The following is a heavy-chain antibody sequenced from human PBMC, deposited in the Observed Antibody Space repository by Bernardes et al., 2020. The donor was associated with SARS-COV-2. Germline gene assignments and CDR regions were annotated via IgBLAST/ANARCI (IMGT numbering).Heavy chain of an antibody. D-gene: IGHD6-13*01. CDR1: GFTFSSYD. Sequence: GGSLRLSCAASGFTFSSYDMHWVRQATGKGLEWVSAIGTAGDTYYPGSVKGRFTISRENAKNSLYLQMNSLRAGDTAVYYCARMAEAAAGMGYYYYYGMDVLVQGTTVTVSS. CDR2: IGTAGDT. CDR3: ARMAEAAAGMGYYYYYGMDV. J-gene: IGHJ6*02. V-gene: IGHV3-13*01.